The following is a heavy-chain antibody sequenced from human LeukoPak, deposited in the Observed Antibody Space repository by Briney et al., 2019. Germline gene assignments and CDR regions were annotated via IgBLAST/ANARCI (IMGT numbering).Heavy chain of an antibody. CDR2: ISWNSGSI. Sequence: GRSLRLSCVASGFMFDDYGIHWVRQAPGKGLEWVSGISWNSGSIGYADSVKGRFIISRDNAKNSVYLQMSSLGAEDTAFHYCARATAYCSRGTCSLLGGGAFDLWGQGTMVTVSS. V-gene: IGHV3-9*01. J-gene: IGHJ3*01. CDR1: GFMFDDYG. CDR3: ARATAYCSRGTCSLLGGGAFDL. D-gene: IGHD2-15*01.